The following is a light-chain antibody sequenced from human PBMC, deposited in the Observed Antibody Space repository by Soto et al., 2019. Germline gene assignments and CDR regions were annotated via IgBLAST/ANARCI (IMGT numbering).Light chain of an antibody. V-gene: IGKV3-11*01. J-gene: IGKJ1*01. CDR2: QTS. CDR1: QYINTR. CDR3: NQRQSWPRT. Sequence: TQSPATLSSFPGDRVTLSCRASQYINTRLAWYQHRPGQATRLLIYQTSIRAAGIPARFSASGTGTDFTLTISDVQPEEFAVYYCNQRQSWPRTFGQGTKVDIK.